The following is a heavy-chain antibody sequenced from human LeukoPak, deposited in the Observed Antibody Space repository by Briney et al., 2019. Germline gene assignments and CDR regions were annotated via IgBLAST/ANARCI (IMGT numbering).Heavy chain of an antibody. V-gene: IGHV1-8*01. CDR2: MNPNSGNT. J-gene: IGHJ5*02. D-gene: IGHD6-13*01. CDR1: GYTFTSYD. Sequence: RASVKVSCKASGYTFTSYDINWVRQATGQGLEWMGWMNPNSGNTGYAQKFQGRVTMTRNTSISTAYMELSSLRSEDTAVYYCARGPYSSSWYNWFDPWGREPWSPSPQ. CDR3: ARGPYSSSWYNWFDP.